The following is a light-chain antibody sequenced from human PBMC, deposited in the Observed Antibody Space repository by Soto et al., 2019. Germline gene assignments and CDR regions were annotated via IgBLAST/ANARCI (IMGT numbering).Light chain of an antibody. Sequence: IQMTQSPSSLYASVGDRVTITCRASQDIRNDLGWYQQKPGKAPKLLIYAASTLQSGVPSRFSGSGSGIHFTLTISSLQPEDFATYYCLQDYNFPRTFGQGTKVEIK. J-gene: IGKJ1*01. CDR1: QDIRND. V-gene: IGKV1-6*01. CDR2: AAS. CDR3: LQDYNFPRT.